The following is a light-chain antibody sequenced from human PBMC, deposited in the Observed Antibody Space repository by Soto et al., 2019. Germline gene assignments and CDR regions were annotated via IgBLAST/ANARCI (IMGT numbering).Light chain of an antibody. J-gene: IGLJ1*01. CDR1: SSDVGGYKF. CDR3: NSYAGRKYV. V-gene: IGLV2-8*01. CDR2: EVS. Sequence: QSVLTQPPSASGSPGQSVTISCTGTSSDVGGYKFVSWYQQHPGKAPKLIIYEVSERPLGVPDRFSGSKSGNTAYLTVSGLQVEDEADYYRNSYAGRKYVFGTGTKLTVL.